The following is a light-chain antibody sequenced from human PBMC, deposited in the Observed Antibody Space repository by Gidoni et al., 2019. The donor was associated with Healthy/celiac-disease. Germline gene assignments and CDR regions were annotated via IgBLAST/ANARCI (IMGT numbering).Light chain of an antibody. CDR1: QGISNS. CDR2: AAS. CDR3: QQYYSTPWT. Sequence: IQMTRSPSSLSPSVGDRVTITCRASQGISNSLAWYQQKPGKAPQLLLYAASRLESGVPSRFSGSGSGTDYTLTISSLQPEDFATYYCQQYYSTPWTFGQGTKVEIK. V-gene: IGKV1-NL1*01. J-gene: IGKJ1*01.